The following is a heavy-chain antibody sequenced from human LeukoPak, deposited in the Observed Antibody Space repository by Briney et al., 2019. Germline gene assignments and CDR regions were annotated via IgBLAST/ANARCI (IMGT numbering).Heavy chain of an antibody. CDR2: ISYDGSNK. CDR3: AKDGGDYGNYYYYGMDV. CDR1: GFTFSSYG. V-gene: IGHV3-30*18. D-gene: IGHD4-17*01. Sequence: GRSLRLSCAASGFTFSSYGMHWVRQAPGKGLEWLAVISYDGSNKYYADSVKGRFTISRDNSKNTLYLQMNSLRAEDTAVYYCAKDGGDYGNYYYYGMDVWGKGTTVTVSS. J-gene: IGHJ6*04.